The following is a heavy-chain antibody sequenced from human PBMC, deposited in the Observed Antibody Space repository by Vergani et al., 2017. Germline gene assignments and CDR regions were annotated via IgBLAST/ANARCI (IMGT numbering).Heavy chain of an antibody. CDR2: INPNSGGT. J-gene: IGHJ5*02. CDR1: GYTFTGYY. D-gene: IGHD2-2*03. CDR3: ARDGYCSSTSCYGWFDP. V-gene: IGHV1-2*02. Sequence: QVQLVQSGAEVKKPGASVKVSCKASGYTFTGYYMHWVRQAPGQGLDGMGWINPNSGGTNYAQKFQGRVTMTRDTSISTAYMELSRLRSDDTAVYYCARDGYCSSTSCYGWFDPWGQGTLVTVSS.